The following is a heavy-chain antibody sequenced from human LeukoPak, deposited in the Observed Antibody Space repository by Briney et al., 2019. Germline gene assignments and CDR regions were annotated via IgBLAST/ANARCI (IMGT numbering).Heavy chain of an antibody. J-gene: IGHJ4*02. Sequence: GGSLRLSCAASGFTFSAYSMDWVRQAPGKGLEWVSSISSRSSYMYYADSVKGRFTISRDNSKNTLYLQMNSLRAEDTAIYYCARGPDSSNWYEPVDYWGQGTLVTVSS. V-gene: IGHV3-21*01. CDR1: GFTFSAYS. CDR3: ARGPDSSNWYEPVDY. CDR2: ISSRSSYM. D-gene: IGHD6-13*01.